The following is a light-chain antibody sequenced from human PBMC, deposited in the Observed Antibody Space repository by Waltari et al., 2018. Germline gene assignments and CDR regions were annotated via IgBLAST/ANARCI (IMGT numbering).Light chain of an antibody. CDR1: QSISTY. V-gene: IGKV1-39*01. J-gene: IGKJ4*01. CDR3: QQSYSPLT. CDR2: AAS. Sequence: DFQMTQSPSSLSASVVDRVTIACRASQSISTYLNWYQQKPGKAPNLLIYAASSLQSGVPPRFSGSGSGTDFTLTISSLQPEDFATYYCQQSYSPLTFGGGTKVEIK.